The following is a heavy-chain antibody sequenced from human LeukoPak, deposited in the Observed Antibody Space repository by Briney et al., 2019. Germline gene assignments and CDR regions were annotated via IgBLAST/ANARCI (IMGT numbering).Heavy chain of an antibody. Sequence: QPGGSLSLSCAASGXTFSSYAMSWVRQAPGKGQEWVSAISGSGGSTYYADSVKGRFTISRDNSRNTLYLQMNSLRAEDTAVYYCAKEWNQEGAFDYWGQGTLVTVSS. CDR2: ISGSGGST. CDR3: AKEWNQEGAFDY. J-gene: IGHJ4*02. V-gene: IGHV3-23*01. D-gene: IGHD1-14*01. CDR1: GXTFSSYA.